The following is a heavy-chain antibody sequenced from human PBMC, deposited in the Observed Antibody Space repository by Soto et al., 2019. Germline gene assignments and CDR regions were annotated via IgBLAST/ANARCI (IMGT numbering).Heavy chain of an antibody. D-gene: IGHD5-12*01. J-gene: IGHJ4*02. CDR3: ARGLPIEATTNFAY. CDR2: MNPNSGNT. CDR1: GYTFTSYD. Sequence: ASVKVSCKSSGYTFTSYDINWVRQATGQGLEWMGWMNPNSGNTGYAQKFQGRVTMTRNTSISTAYMELSSLRSEDTAVYYCARGLPIEATTNFAYWGQGTLVTVSS. V-gene: IGHV1-8*01.